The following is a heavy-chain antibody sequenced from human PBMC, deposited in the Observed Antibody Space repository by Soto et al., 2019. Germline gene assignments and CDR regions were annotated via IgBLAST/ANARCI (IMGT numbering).Heavy chain of an antibody. J-gene: IGHJ6*02. CDR2: IIPNFGKA. CDR3: EGEIWDLGYCIGGSCYCYGSCVMDV. D-gene: IGHD2-15*01. CDR1: GGTFSSYA. V-gene: IGHV1-69*01. Sequence: QVQLVQSGAEVKKPGSSVKVSCQASGGTFSSYAISWVRQAPGQGLEWMGGIIPNFGKANYARKFQGRVTITEDAAISTDSMEFSRQSSEDTIVYDGEGEIWDLGYCIGGSCYCYGSCVMDVWGQGTTVPVSS.